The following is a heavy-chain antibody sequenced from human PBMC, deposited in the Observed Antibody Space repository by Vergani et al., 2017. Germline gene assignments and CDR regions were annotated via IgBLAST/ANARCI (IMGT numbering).Heavy chain of an antibody. J-gene: IGHJ4*02. CDR1: GYTFTDYF. CDR3: ARVGTSSNRDYFDD. Sequence: QVQLVQSGAEVKKPGASVKVSCKASGYTFTDYFMHWVRQAPGQGLEWMGWINPNRGGTNYAQKFQGRVTMTRDTSISTAYMELSNLRSDDTAVYYCARVGTSSNRDYFDDWGQGTLVTVSS. D-gene: IGHD2-2*01. V-gene: IGHV1-2*02. CDR2: INPNRGGT.